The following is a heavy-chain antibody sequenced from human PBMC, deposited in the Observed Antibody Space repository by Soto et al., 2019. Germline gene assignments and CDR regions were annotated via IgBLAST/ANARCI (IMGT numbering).Heavy chain of an antibody. V-gene: IGHV6-1*01. CDR1: GDSFSSNSAA. Sequence: QSQTLSLTCAISGDSFSSNSAAWNWIRQSPSRGLEWLGRTYYRSKWYNDYAVSVKSRITINPDTSKNQFSLQLNSVTPEDTAVYYCARDLGLVWGYCSGGSCYSWFDPWGQGTLVTVSS. CDR3: ARDLGLVWGYCSGGSCYSWFDP. D-gene: IGHD2-15*01. J-gene: IGHJ5*02. CDR2: TYYRSKWYN.